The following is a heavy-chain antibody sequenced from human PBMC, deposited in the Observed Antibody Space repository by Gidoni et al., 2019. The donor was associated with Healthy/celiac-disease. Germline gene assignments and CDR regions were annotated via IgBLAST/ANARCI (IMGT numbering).Heavy chain of an antibody. Sequence: QVQLVQSGAEVKKPGSSVKVSCKASGGTFSSYAISWVRQAPGQGLEWMGRILPILGIANYAQKFQGRVTITADKSTSTAYMELSSLRSEDTAVYYCARDQGYSYGYDAFDIWGQGTMVTVSS. CDR3: ARDQGYSYGYDAFDI. CDR1: GGTFSSYA. D-gene: IGHD5-18*01. V-gene: IGHV1-69*04. J-gene: IGHJ3*02. CDR2: ILPILGIA.